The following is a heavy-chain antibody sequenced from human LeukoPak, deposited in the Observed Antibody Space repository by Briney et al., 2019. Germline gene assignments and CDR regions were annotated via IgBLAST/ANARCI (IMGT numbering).Heavy chain of an antibody. Sequence: GGSLRLSCAASGGIYSNYWRSWVRQAPGKGLEWVANINQDGSEKYYVDSVKGRFTITRDNAKNSLYLQMNSLSAEDTALYYCVKVSVAAPGRDYWGQGTLVTVSS. V-gene: IGHV3-7*01. J-gene: IGHJ4*02. D-gene: IGHD6-13*01. CDR1: GGIYSNYW. CDR3: VKVSVAAPGRDY. CDR2: INQDGSEK.